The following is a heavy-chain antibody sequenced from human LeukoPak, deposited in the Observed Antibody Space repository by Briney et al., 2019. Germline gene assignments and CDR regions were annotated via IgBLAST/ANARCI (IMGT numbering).Heavy chain of an antibody. CDR3: ARDRGGPSYFDY. CDR1: GASISSNY. V-gene: IGHV4-4*07. CDR2: IYTSGIT. J-gene: IGHJ4*02. D-gene: IGHD3-10*01. Sequence: SETLSLTYTVSGASISSNYWSWIRQPAGKGLEWIGRIYTSGITYYNPSLKSRVTMSVDTSKNQFSLKLNSVTAADTAVYYCARDRGGPSYFDYWGQGTLVTVSS.